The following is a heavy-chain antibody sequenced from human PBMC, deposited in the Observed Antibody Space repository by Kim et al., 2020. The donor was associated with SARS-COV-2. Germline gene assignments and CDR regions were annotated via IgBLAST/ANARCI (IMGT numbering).Heavy chain of an antibody. D-gene: IGHD3-3*01. CDR2: ISYDGSNK. CDR1: GFTFSSYG. CDR3: AKDYAVFGDAFDI. V-gene: IGHV3-30*18. Sequence: GGSLRLSCAASGFTFSSYGMHWVRQAPGKGLEWVAVISYDGSNKYYADSVKGRFTISRDNSKNTLYLQMNSLRAEDTAVYYCAKDYAVFGDAFDIWGQGTMVTVSS. J-gene: IGHJ3*02.